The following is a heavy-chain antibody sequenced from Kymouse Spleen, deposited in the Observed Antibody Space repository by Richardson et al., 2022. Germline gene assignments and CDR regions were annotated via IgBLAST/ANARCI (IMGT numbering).Heavy chain of an antibody. V-gene: IGHV6-1*01. CDR2: TYYRSKWYN. Sequence: QVQLQQSGPGLVKPSQTLSLTCAISGDSVSSNSAAWNWIRQSPSRGLEWLGRTYYRSKWYNDYAVSVKSRITINPDTSKNQFSLQLNSVTPEDTAVYYCARGDCSGGSCYYYYYGMDVWGQGTTVTVSS. CDR3: ARGDCSGGSCYYYYYGMDV. J-gene: IGHJ6*02. D-gene: IGHD2-15*01. CDR1: GDSVSSNSAA.